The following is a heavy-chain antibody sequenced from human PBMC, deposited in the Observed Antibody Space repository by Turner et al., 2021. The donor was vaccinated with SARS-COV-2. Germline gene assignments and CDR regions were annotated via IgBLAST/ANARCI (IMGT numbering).Heavy chain of an antibody. J-gene: IGHJ5*02. V-gene: IGHV1-8*01. D-gene: IGHD2-2*02. CDR3: ARGSYCSSTKCYTGGWIDP. CDR2: MNPNSGNT. Sequence: QVQLVQSGAEVKKPGASVKVSCKASGYTFTSYDINWVRQATGQGVEWMGWMNPNSGNTGYAQKFQGRVTMTRNTSISTAYMELSSLRSEDTAVYYCARGSYCSSTKCYTGGWIDPWGQGTLVTVSS. CDR1: GYTFTSYD.